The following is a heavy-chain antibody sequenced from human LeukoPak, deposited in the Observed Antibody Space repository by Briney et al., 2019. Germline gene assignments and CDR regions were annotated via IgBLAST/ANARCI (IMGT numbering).Heavy chain of an antibody. CDR2: ISAYNGNT. CDR3: ARDLHDYGDYDPTFDY. V-gene: IGHV1-18*04. Sequence: ASVKVSCKASGYTFTSYGISWVRQAPGQGLERMGWISAYNGNTNYAQKLQGRVTITTDTSTSTAYMDLRSLRSDDTAVYYCARDLHDYGDYDPTFDYWGQGTLVTVSS. D-gene: IGHD4-17*01. J-gene: IGHJ4*02. CDR1: GYTFTSYG.